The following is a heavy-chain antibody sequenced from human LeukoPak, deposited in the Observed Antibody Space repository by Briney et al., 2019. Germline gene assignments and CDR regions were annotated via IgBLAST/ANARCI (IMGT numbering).Heavy chain of an antibody. CDR2: IYYSGST. V-gene: IGHV4-59*08. J-gene: IGHJ4*02. Sequence: PSETLSLTCTVSGGSISSYYWSWIRQPPGKGLEWIGYIYYSGSTNYNPSLKSRVTISVDTSKNQFSLKLGSVTAADTAVYYCARQSSGFTHFDYWGQGTLVTVSS. CDR3: ARQSSGFTHFDY. CDR1: GGSISSYY. D-gene: IGHD6-19*01.